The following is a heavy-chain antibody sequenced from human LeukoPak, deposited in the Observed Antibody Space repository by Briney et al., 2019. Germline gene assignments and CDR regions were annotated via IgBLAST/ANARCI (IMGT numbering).Heavy chain of an antibody. V-gene: IGHV3-23*01. CDR1: GVTVSSNY. Sequence: GGSLRLSCAASGVTVSSNYMSWVRQAPGKGLEWVSTISGSGANTYYADSVKGRFTVSRDNSKNTLSLQMNSLRVEDTALYYCAKYSDSTGAHYFDYWGQGTLVTVSS. D-gene: IGHD2/OR15-2a*01. J-gene: IGHJ4*02. CDR2: ISGSGANT. CDR3: AKYSDSTGAHYFDY.